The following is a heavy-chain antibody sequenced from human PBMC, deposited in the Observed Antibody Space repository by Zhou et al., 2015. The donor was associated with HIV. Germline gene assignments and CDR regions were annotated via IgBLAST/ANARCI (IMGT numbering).Heavy chain of an antibody. V-gene: IGHV1-2*02. CDR1: GYTFTGYY. CDR3: ATFTLYVRGVNIMALNY. Sequence: QVQLXQSGAEVKKPGASVKVSCKASGYTFTGYYMHWVRQAPGQGLEWMGWINPNSGGTNYAQKFQGRVTMTRDTSISTAYMELSRLRSDDTAVYYCATFTLYVRGVNIMALNYWGQGTLVTVSS. CDR2: INPNSGGT. J-gene: IGHJ4*02. D-gene: IGHD3-10*01.